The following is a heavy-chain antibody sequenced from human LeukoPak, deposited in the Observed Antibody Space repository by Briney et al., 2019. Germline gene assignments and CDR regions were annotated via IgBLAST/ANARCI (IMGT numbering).Heavy chain of an antibody. V-gene: IGHV3-53*05. Sequence: PGGSLRLSCAASGFTVSSNYMSWVRQAPGKGLEWVSVIYSGGSTYYADSVKGRFTISRDNSKNTLYLQMNSLRAEDTAVYYCAKDYRVTMVPGATDYWGQGTLVTVSS. CDR2: IYSGGST. CDR1: GFTVSSNY. D-gene: IGHD3-10*01. J-gene: IGHJ4*02. CDR3: AKDYRVTMVPGATDY.